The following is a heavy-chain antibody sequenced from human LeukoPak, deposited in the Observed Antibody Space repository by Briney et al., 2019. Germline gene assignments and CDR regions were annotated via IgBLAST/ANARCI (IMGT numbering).Heavy chain of an antibody. V-gene: IGHV4-4*07. J-gene: IGHJ4*02. CDR1: GGSISSYY. Sequence: SETLTLTCTVSGGSISSYYWSWIRQPAGKGLEWIGRIYTSGSTNYNPSLKSRVTMSVDTSKNQFTLKLSSVTAADTAVYYCARDRDYYGSGSYDYWGQGTLVTVSS. D-gene: IGHD3-10*01. CDR2: IYTSGST. CDR3: ARDRDYYGSGSYDY.